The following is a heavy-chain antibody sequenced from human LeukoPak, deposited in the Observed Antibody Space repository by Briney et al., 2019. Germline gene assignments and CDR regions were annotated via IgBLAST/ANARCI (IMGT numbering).Heavy chain of an antibody. J-gene: IGHJ4*02. D-gene: IGHD1-14*01. CDR1: GFRFSSYE. CDR2: IGNTGRTI. V-gene: IGHV3-48*03. CDR3: VRGDRYFFDY. Sequence: GGSLRLSCAASGFRFSSYEMTWVRQAPGRGLEWVSYIGNTGRTIYYVDSVKGRFTVSRDNAKNSLYLQMNSLRAEDTAIYYCVRGDRYFFDYWGQGTLVTVSS.